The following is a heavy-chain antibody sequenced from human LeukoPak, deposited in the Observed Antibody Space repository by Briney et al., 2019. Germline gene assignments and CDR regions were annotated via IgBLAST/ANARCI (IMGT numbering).Heavy chain of an antibody. Sequence: TASETLSLTCTVSGGSISSGGYYWSWIRQHPGKGLEWIGYIYYSGSTYYNPSLKSRVTISVDTSKNQFSLKLSSVTATDTAVYYCARAVVTATLVFDYWAREPWSPSPQ. CDR3: ARAVVTATLVFDY. J-gene: IGHJ4*02. CDR1: GGSISSGGYY. D-gene: IGHD2-21*02. CDR2: IYYSGST. V-gene: IGHV4-31*03.